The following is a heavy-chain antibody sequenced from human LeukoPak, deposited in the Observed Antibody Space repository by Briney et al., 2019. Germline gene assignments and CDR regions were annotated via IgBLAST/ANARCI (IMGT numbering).Heavy chain of an antibody. V-gene: IGHV4-59*08. D-gene: IGHD3-3*01. J-gene: IGHJ5*02. CDR1: GDSNSFYY. CDR3: ARSGGYYNWFDP. CDR2: IYYSGST. Sequence: PSETLSLTCSVSGDSNSFYYWSWIRQPPGKGLEWIGYIYYSGSTNYNPSLKSRVTISVDTSKNQFSLKLNSVTAADTAVYYCARSGGYYNWFDPWGQGTLVTVSS.